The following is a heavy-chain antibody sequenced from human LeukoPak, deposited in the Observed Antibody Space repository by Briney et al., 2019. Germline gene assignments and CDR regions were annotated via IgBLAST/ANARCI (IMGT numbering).Heavy chain of an antibody. Sequence: GGSLRLSCAASGFTLSNYWMSWVRQAPGKGPEWVANINQDGSQTYYVDSLKGRFTISRDNVKGSLYLQMNSLGAEDTAVYYCARDHLDSSGYLFDYWGQGTLVTVSS. CDR3: ARDHLDSSGYLFDY. J-gene: IGHJ4*02. CDR1: GFTLSNYW. CDR2: INQDGSQT. V-gene: IGHV3-7*01. D-gene: IGHD3-22*01.